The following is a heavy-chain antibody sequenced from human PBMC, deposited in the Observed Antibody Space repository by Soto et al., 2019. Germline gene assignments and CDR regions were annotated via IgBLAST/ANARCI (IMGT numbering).Heavy chain of an antibody. D-gene: IGHD6-13*01. Sequence: QVQLVQSGAEVKKTGASVKVSCKASGYTFTSYGITWVRQAPGQGLEWMGWISAYNGNTNYAQKLQGRVTMTTDTSTSTEDMELRSLRSEDTAVYYCARGGKGWYFDLWGRGTLVTVSS. CDR2: ISAYNGNT. CDR3: ARGGKGWYFDL. V-gene: IGHV1-18*04. J-gene: IGHJ2*01. CDR1: GYTFTSYG.